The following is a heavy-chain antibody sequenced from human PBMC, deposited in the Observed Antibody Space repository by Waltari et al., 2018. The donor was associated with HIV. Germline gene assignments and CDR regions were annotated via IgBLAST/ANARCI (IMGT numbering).Heavy chain of an antibody. D-gene: IGHD1-26*01. J-gene: IGHJ3*02. Sequence: EEQLVESGGGLVQPGGSLRLSCAASGFTFRSYSINWVRQAPGTGLEWVSYINTVGNTVYYAGSVKGRLTISRENAKNSLYRQRNSLRDEDTAVYYCAREENDHSARGAFDIWGHETMVTVSS. V-gene: IGHV3-48*02. CDR2: INTVGNTV. CDR1: GFTFRSYS. CDR3: AREENDHSARGAFDI.